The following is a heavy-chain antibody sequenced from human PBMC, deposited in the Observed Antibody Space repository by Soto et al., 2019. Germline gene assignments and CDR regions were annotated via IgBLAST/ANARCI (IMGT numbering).Heavy chain of an antibody. V-gene: IGHV4-4*02. D-gene: IGHD6-13*01. J-gene: IGHJ4*02. CDR1: GCSISSSNW. CDR2: IYHSGST. CDR3: ARMNGSSWDVDY. Sequence: SETLSLTCAFSGCSISSSNWWSWVRQPPGKGLEWIGEIYHSGSTNYNPSLKSRVTISVDKSKNQFSLKLSSVTAADTAVYYCARMNGSSWDVDYWGQGTLVTVSS.